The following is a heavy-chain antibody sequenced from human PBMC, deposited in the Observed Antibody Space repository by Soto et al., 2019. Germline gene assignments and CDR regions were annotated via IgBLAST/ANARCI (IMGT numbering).Heavy chain of an antibody. Sequence: GVLRLSCAASGFTFSSFGMHWVRQAPGKGLEWVAVISYDGTEEKYADSVKGRATVSRDNSKNTVYLQMNRLRGDDSAIYYCAKGRFDVVTISPFDHWGQGTLVTVSS. CDR2: ISYDGTEE. J-gene: IGHJ4*01. CDR1: GFTFSSFG. CDR3: AKGRFDVVTISPFDH. V-gene: IGHV3-30*18. D-gene: IGHD3-3*02.